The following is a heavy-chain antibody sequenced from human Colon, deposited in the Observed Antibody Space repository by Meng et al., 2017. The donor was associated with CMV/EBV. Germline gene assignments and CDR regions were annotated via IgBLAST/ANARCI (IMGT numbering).Heavy chain of an antibody. CDR1: GYTFSDYY. D-gene: IGHD3-3*01. V-gene: IGHV1-18*04. CDR3: ARGDYDYHP. CDR2: ISTYNGNT. J-gene: IGHJ5*02. Sequence: ASVKVSCKPSGYTFSDYYIHWVRQAPGQGLEWLGWISTYNGNTKYAQKLQGRVTMTTDTSTTTAYMELRGLRSDDTAVYYCARGDYDYHPWGQGTLVTVSS.